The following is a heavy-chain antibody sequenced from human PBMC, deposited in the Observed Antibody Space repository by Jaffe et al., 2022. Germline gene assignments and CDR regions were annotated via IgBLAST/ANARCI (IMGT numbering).Heavy chain of an antibody. V-gene: IGHV4-34*01. CDR2: INHSGST. J-gene: IGHJ6*04. CDR3: ARVVTGIFRGPWGV. CDR1: GGSFSGYY. Sequence: QVQLQQWGAGLLKPSETLSLTCAVYGGSFSGYYWSWIRQPPGKGLEWIGEINHSGSTNYNPSLKSRVTISVDTSKNQFSLKLSSVTAADTAVYYCARVVTGIFRGPWGVWGKGTTVTVSS. D-gene: IGHD3-9*01.